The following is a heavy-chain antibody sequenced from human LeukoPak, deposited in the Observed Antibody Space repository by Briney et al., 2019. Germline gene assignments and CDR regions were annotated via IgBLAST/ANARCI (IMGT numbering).Heavy chain of an antibody. Sequence: GGPLRLSCAASGFTFSSYAMSWVRQAPGKGLEWVSAISGSGGRTYYADSVKSRFNISRDNSKNTLNLQMNSLRAEDTAVYYCAKDRRLLEVLTIDYWGQGTLVTVSS. V-gene: IGHV3-23*01. J-gene: IGHJ4*02. CDR3: AKDRRLLEVLTIDY. D-gene: IGHD3-22*01. CDR1: GFTFSSYA. CDR2: ISGSGGRT.